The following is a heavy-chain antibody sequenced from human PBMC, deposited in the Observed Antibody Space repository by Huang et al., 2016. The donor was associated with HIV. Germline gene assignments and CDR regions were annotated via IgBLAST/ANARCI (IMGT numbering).Heavy chain of an antibody. CDR1: GYSFTTYA. CDR3: AREFVIFGAPLWPAY. CDR2: INPGNWNT. D-gene: IGHD2-21*01. J-gene: IGHJ4*02. V-gene: IGHV1-3*01. Sequence: QVQLVQSGAEVKKPGASVKVSCKASGYSFTTYALHWVRQAPGHRLEWMGWINPGNWNTNYSQKFQGRVTITRDTAASTVYMEVSSLTFEDTAVYYCAREFVIFGAPLWPAYWGQGTLISVSS.